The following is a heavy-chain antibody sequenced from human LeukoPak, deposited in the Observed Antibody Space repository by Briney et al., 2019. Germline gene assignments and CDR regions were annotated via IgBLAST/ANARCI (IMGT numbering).Heavy chain of an antibody. V-gene: IGHV3-15*07. J-gene: IGHJ4*02. CDR2: IKSKTDGGTT. D-gene: IGHD1-26*01. CDR1: GFTFSNAW. CDR3: TTDVVDSGSYYYFDY. Sequence: PGGSLRLSCAASGFTFSNAWMNRVRQAPGKGLEWVGRIKSKTDGGTTDYAAPVKGRFTISRDDSKNTLYLQMNSLKTEDTAVYYCTTDVVDSGSYYYFDYWGQGTLVTVSS.